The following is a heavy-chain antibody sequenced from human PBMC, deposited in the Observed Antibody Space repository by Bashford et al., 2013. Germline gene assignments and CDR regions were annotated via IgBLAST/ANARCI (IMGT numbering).Heavy chain of an antibody. Sequence: KVSCKASGFTFTSSAVQWVRQARGQRLEWIGYAASVKGRFIMSRDDSKNTAYLEMNNVKTEDTAIYYCSSPDGGRYPPEDYWGQGTLVTVSS. D-gene: IGHD2-15*01. V-gene: IGHV3-73*01. CDR1: GFTFTSSA. CDR3: SSPDGGRYPPEDY. J-gene: IGHJ4*02.